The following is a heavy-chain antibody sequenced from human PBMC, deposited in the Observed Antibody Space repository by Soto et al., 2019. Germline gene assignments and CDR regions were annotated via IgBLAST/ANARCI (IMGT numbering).Heavy chain of an antibody. V-gene: IGHV1-69*13. CDR2: IIPIFGTA. CDR3: ARAVYYYDSSGYYPGGNWFAP. Sequence: SVKVSCKASGGTFSSYAISWVRQAPGQGLEWMGGIIPIFGTANYAQKFQGRVTITADESTSTAYMELSSLRSEDTAVYYCARAVYYYDSSGYYPGGNWFAPWGQGTLVTVSS. D-gene: IGHD3-22*01. J-gene: IGHJ5*02. CDR1: GGTFSSYA.